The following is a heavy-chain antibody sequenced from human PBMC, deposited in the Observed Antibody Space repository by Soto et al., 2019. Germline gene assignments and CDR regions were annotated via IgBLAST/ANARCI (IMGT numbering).Heavy chain of an antibody. D-gene: IGHD6-13*01. CDR2: INAGNGNT. J-gene: IGHJ6*03. CDR1: GYTFTSYA. V-gene: IGHV1-3*01. CDR3: ARGQLVYYVLYYYYMDV. Sequence: ASVKVSCKASGYTFTSYAMHWVRQAPGQRLEWMGWINAGNGNTKYSQKFQGRVTITRDTSASTAYMELSSLRSEDTAVYYCARGQLVYYVLYYYYMDVWGKGTTVTVSS.